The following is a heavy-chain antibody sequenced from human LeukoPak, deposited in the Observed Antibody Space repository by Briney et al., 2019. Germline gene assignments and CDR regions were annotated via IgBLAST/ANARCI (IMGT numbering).Heavy chain of an antibody. CDR2: IYYSGST. D-gene: IGHD6-19*01. CDR3: ARLEGSGWPYYYYGMDV. Sequence: SETLSLTCAVYGGSFSSYYWGWIRQPPGKGLEWIGSIYYSGSTYYNPSLKSRVTISVDTSKNQFSLKLSPVTAADTAVYYCARLEGSGWPYYYYGMDVWGQGTTVTVSS. V-gene: IGHV4-39*01. CDR1: GGSFSSYY. J-gene: IGHJ6*02.